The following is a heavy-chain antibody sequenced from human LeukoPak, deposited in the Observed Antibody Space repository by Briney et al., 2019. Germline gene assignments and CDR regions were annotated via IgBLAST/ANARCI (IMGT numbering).Heavy chain of an antibody. J-gene: IGHJ4*02. D-gene: IGHD3-10*01. CDR1: GGSFGGYY. CDR3: ARVGTMVRGVAIFTRNSCYFDY. Sequence: PSETLSLTCAVYGGSFGGYYWGWIRQPPGKGLEWIGSIYHSGSTYYNPSLKSRVTISVDTSKNQFSLKLSSVTAADTAVYYCARVGTMVRGVAIFTRNSCYFDYWGQGTLVTVSS. CDR2: IYHSGST. V-gene: IGHV4-38-2*01.